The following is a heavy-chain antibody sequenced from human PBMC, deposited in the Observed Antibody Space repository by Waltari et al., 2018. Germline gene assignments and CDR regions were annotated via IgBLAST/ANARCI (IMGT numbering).Heavy chain of an antibody. CDR1: GYPFNHYG. D-gene: IGHD5-18*01. Sequence: QVHLVQSGHAVKRPGASVKVSCKASGYPFNHYGIRWGRQAPGHGLEWMGWIGTYNGIANYAQRVEDRVTMTVDSPTSTAYMELRNLRSDDTGIYYCARAGYGVPTYTYYGMDVWGQGTTVTVSS. J-gene: IGHJ6*02. CDR2: IGTYNGIA. CDR3: ARAGYGVPTYTYYGMDV. V-gene: IGHV1-18*01.